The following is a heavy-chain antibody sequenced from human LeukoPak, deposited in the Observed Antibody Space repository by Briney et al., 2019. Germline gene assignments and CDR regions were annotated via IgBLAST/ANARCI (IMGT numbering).Heavy chain of an antibody. J-gene: IGHJ4*02. CDR3: ARGKNSSGRQDYFDY. CDR2: ARNKLNGYTT. Sequence: GGSLRLSCAASGFTFSDHYMDWVRQAPGKGLEWVGRARNKLNGYTTIYAASVEGRFTISRDDSENSLYLQMNSLKTEDTAVYYCARGKNSSGRQDYFDYWGQGTLVTVSS. D-gene: IGHD6-19*01. V-gene: IGHV3-72*01. CDR1: GFTFSDHY.